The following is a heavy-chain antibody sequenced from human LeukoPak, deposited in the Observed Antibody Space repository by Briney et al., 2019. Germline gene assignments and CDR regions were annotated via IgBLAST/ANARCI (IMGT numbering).Heavy chain of an antibody. D-gene: IGHD2-2*01. J-gene: IGHJ4*02. CDR3: AKGDGIVVVPAAIGPDY. Sequence: GGSLRLSCAASGFTVSSNYMSWVRQAPGKGLEWVSVIYSGGSTYYADSVKGRFTISRDNSKNTLYLQMNSLRAEDTAVYYCAKGDGIVVVPAAIGPDYWGQGTLVTVSS. CDR1: GFTVSSNY. CDR2: IYSGGST. V-gene: IGHV3-53*01.